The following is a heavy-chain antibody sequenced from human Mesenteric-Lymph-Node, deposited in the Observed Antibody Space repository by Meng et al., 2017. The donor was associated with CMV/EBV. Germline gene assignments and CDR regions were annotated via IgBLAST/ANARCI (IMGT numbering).Heavy chain of an antibody. J-gene: IGHJ4*02. CDR2: IGTAGDT. CDR1: GFTFSSYD. D-gene: IGHD3-22*01. CDR3: AKYPSDSRNSYFHY. Sequence: GESLKISCAASGFTFSSYDMHWVRQATGKGLEWVSAIGTAGDTYYPGSVKGRFTISRDNSKSSLYLQMNSLRAEDTAVYYCAKYPSDSRNSYFHYWGQGTLVTVSS. V-gene: IGHV3-13*01.